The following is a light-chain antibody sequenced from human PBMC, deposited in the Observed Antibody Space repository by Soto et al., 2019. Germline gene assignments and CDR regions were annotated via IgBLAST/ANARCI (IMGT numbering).Light chain of an antibody. CDR2: EVS. CDR1: SSDVGGYNY. Sequence: QSALTQPASVSESPGQSITISCTGTSSDVGGYNYVSWYQQLPGKAPKLMIFEVSNRPSGVSNRFSASKSGNTASLTISGLQAEDEADYYCSSYRSSSTWVFGGGTKLTVL. J-gene: IGLJ3*02. V-gene: IGLV2-14*01. CDR3: SSYRSSSTWV.